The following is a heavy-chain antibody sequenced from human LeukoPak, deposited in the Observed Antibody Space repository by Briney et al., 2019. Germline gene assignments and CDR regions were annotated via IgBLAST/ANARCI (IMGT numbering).Heavy chain of an antibody. J-gene: IGHJ4*02. V-gene: IGHV4-4*02. CDR2: IYHSGST. CDR1: GGSISSSNW. Sequence: SGTLSLTCAVSGGSISSSNWWSWVRQPPGKGLEWIGEIYHSGSTNYNPSLKSRVTISVDKSKNQFSLKLSSVTAADTAVYYCARYDDSSGQGKLNWGQGTLVTVSS. D-gene: IGHD3-22*01. CDR3: ARYDDSSGQGKLN.